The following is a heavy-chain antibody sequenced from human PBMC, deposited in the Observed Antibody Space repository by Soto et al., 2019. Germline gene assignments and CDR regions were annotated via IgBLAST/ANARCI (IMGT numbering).Heavy chain of an antibody. CDR1: GFTFSSYW. CDR2: IKQDGSEK. J-gene: IGHJ4*02. CDR3: ARSPERLGELSFRSYYFDY. D-gene: IGHD3-16*02. V-gene: IGHV3-7*03. Sequence: GSLRLSCAASGFTFSSYWMSWVRQAPGKGLEWVANIKQDGSEKYYVDSVKGRFTISRDNAKNSLYLQMNSLRAEDTAVYYCARSPERLGELSFRSYYFDYWGQGTLVTVSS.